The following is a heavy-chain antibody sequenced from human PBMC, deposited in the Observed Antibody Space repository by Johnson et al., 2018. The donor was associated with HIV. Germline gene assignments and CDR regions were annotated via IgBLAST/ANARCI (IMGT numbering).Heavy chain of an antibody. J-gene: IGHJ3*02. V-gene: IGHV3-30*04. D-gene: IGHD1-26*01. CDR2: ISYDGSNK. Sequence: QVQLVESGGDVVQPGGSLRLSCAASGFTFSNHALHWVRQAPGKGLEWVASISYDGSNKYYADSVKGRFTISRDNAKNSLYLQMNSLRAEDTALYYCATGENLKWELRFVDAFDIWGQGTMVTVSS. CDR3: ATGENLKWELRFVDAFDI. CDR1: GFTFSNHA.